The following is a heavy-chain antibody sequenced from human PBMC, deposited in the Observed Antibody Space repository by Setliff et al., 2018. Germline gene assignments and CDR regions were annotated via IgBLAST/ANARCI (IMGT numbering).Heavy chain of an antibody. CDR2: IESKSAGDST. D-gene: IGHD2-15*01. J-gene: IGHJ6*02. CDR3: ARTYCSGGRCFYGMDV. Sequence: PGESLKISCATSGLNFNDAWMNWVRQAPGKGLEWVGRIESKSAGDSTVYAASVKGRFVISRDDSKDTVYLQMNSLESEDTALYYCARTYCSGGRCFYGMDVWGQGTTVTVSS. V-gene: IGHV3-15*04. CDR1: GLNFNDAW.